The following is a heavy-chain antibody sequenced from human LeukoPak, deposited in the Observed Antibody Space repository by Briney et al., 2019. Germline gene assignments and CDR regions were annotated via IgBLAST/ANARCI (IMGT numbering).Heavy chain of an antibody. CDR3: ARGGVSRRDGYDGGFDY. CDR1: GFTFSSYA. J-gene: IGHJ4*02. D-gene: IGHD5-24*01. V-gene: IGHV3-30-3*01. Sequence: GGSLRLSCAASGFTFSSYAMHWVRQAPGKGLEWVAVISYDGSNKYYADSVKGRFTISRDNSKNTLYLQMNSLRAEDTAVYYCARGGVSRRDGYDGGFDYWGQGTLVTVSS. CDR2: ISYDGSNK.